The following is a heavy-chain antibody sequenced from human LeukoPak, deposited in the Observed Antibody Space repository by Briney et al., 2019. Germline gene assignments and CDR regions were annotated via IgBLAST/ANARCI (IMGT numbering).Heavy chain of an antibody. D-gene: IGHD3-22*01. Sequence: PGGSLRLSCAASGFTFDDYALHWVRQAPGKGLEWVSGISWNGGSIGYADSVKGRFTISRDNAKNSLYLQMNSLRAEDMALYYCAKGHEYYYDSSGYYLSYDAFDIWGQGTMVTVSS. CDR1: GFTFDDYA. CDR2: ISWNGGSI. J-gene: IGHJ3*02. V-gene: IGHV3-9*03. CDR3: AKGHEYYYDSSGYYLSYDAFDI.